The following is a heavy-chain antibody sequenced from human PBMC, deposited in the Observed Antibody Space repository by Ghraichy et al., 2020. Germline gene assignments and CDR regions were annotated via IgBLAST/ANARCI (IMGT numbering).Heavy chain of an antibody. J-gene: IGHJ6*02. V-gene: IGHV1-24*01. CDR3: ATDSPSIVVVPAARPYYYGMDV. D-gene: IGHD2-2*01. CDR1: GYTLTELS. CDR2: FDPEDGET. Sequence: ASVKVSCKVSGYTLTELSMHWVRQAPGKGLEWMGGFDPEDGETIYAQKFQGRVTMTEDTSTDTAYMELSSLRSEDTAVYYCATDSPSIVVVPAARPYYYGMDVWGQGTTVTVSS.